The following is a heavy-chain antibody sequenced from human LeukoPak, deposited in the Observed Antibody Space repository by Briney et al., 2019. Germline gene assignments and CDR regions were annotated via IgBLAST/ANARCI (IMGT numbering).Heavy chain of an antibody. J-gene: IGHJ5*02. V-gene: IGHV1-8*01. CDR1: GYTFTSYD. Sequence: ASVKVSCKASGYTFTSYDINWVRQATGQGLEWMGWMNPNSGNTGYAQKFQGRVTMTRNTSISTAYMELSSLRSEDTAVYYCARGTCYYDSSGYSDPPNWFDPWGQGTLVTVSS. D-gene: IGHD3-22*01. CDR2: MNPNSGNT. CDR3: ARGTCYYDSSGYSDPPNWFDP.